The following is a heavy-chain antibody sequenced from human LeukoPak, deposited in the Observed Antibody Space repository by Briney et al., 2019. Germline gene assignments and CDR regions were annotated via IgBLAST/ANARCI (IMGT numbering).Heavy chain of an antibody. D-gene: IGHD3-22*01. CDR3: ARVLSGSWDWFDP. J-gene: IGHJ5*02. Sequence: GRSLRLSCSASGFTCSDYAMHWVRQAPGKGLEWVSVVYSGGTTYYADSVKGRFTISKDNSNNTLYLQMNSLRAEDTAVYYCARVLSGSWDWFDPWGQGTLVTVSS. CDR1: GFTCSDYA. CDR2: VYSGGTT. V-gene: IGHV3-66*01.